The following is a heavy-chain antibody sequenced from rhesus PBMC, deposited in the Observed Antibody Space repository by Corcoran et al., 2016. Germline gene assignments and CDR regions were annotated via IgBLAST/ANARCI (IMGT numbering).Heavy chain of an antibody. V-gene: IGHV3S5*01. J-gene: IGHJ4*01. CDR3: AKRAYYYSGSYYFDY. CDR2: INSGGGST. D-gene: IGHD3-16*01. Sequence: EVQLVETGGGLVKPGGSLKLSCAVSGFIFSSYGMSWVRQAPEKWLEWVSIINSGGGSTYDADSLKGRFPISRDNSKNTLSLQMNSLRPDDTAVYYCAKRAYYYSGSYYFDYWGQGVLVTVSS. CDR1: GFIFSSYG.